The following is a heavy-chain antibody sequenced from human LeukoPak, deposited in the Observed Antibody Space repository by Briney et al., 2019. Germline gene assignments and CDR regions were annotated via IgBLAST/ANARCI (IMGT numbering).Heavy chain of an antibody. V-gene: IGHV4-39*01. D-gene: IGHD3-22*01. J-gene: IGHJ4*02. CDR2: IYYSGST. CDR1: GGSISSSSDY. Sequence: SETLSLTCTVSGGSISSSSDYWGWIRHPPGKGLEWMGSIYYSGSTYSNPSLKSRVTISVETSKNLFSLRLSSGKAADPAGYYCARHRRAHYYYDSTAYFDYWGQGTLVTASS. CDR3: ARHRRAHYYYDSTAYFDY.